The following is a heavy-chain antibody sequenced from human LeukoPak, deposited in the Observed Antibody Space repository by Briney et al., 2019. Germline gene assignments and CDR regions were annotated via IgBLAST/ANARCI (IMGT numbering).Heavy chain of an antibody. D-gene: IGHD4-17*01. CDR2: IAYDGSSK. V-gene: IGHV3-30*03. CDR3: TRAASTTVTIDH. CDR1: GFTFSSYG. J-gene: IGHJ4*02. Sequence: PGGSLRLSCAASGFTFSSYGMHWVRQTPGKGLEWVAVIAYDGSSKFYRDSVKGRFTISRDNSQNTLYLQMNTLRAEDTAVYYCTRAASTTVTIDHWGQGTLVTVSS.